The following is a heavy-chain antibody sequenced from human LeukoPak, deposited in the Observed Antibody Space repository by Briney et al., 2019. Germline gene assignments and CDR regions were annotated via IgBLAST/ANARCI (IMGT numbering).Heavy chain of an antibody. D-gene: IGHD4-11*01. CDR3: ASSPEDLNDYSNLRFDY. Sequence: PSETLSLTCAVSGYSISSGYYWGWIRQPPGKGLEWIGSIYHSGSTYYNPSLKSRVTISVDTSKNQFSLKLSSVTAAGTAVYYCASSPEDLNDYSNLRFDYWGQGTLVTVSS. J-gene: IGHJ4*02. CDR1: GYSISSGYY. V-gene: IGHV4-38-2*01. CDR2: IYHSGST.